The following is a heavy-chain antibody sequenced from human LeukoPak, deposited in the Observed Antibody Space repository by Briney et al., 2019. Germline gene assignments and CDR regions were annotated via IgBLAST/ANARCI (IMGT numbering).Heavy chain of an antibody. CDR2: IIPIFGTA. Sequence: SVKVSCKASGGTFSSYAISWVRQAPGQGLEWMGGIIPIFGTANYAQKFQGRVTITADESTSTAYMELSSLRSEDTAVYYCARGAFDTSSSGVDYYYYMDVWGKGTTVTVSS. D-gene: IGHD6-6*01. CDR1: GGTFSSYA. J-gene: IGHJ6*03. V-gene: IGHV1-69*13. CDR3: ARGAFDTSSSGVDYYYYMDV.